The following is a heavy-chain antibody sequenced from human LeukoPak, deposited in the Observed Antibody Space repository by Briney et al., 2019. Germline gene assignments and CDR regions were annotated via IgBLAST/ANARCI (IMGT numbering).Heavy chain of an antibody. CDR3: TRHPGYDDSSGHKDY. CDR2: MYYSGST. V-gene: IGHV4-39*01. J-gene: IGHJ4*02. D-gene: IGHD3-22*01. Sequence: SETLSLTCTLPGGSLSSSSYYWGSIRQPAGKGLGWLRIMYYSGSTYYNPSLKSRVPLSVDTSKTQFSLKLSSVTAADTAVYFCTRHPGYDDSSGHKDYWGQGTLVTVSS. CDR1: GGSLSSSSYY.